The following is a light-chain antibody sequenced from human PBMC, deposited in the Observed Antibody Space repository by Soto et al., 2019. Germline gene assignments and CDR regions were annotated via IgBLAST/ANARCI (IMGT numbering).Light chain of an antibody. CDR3: VLYMGSGISL. CDR2: NTD. V-gene: IGLV8-61*01. CDR1: SGSVSTSYY. Sequence: QSVVTQEPSFSVSPGGTVTFTCGLSSGSVSTSYYPSWYQQTPGQAPRILIYNTDTRSSGVPDRFSGSILGNKAALTIAGAQADDEVDYYCVLYMGSGISLLGGGTKVTVL. J-gene: IGLJ2*01.